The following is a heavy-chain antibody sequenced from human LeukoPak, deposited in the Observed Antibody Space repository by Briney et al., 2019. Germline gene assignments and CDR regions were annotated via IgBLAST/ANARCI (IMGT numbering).Heavy chain of an antibody. D-gene: IGHD1-26*01. CDR2: INWNGGST. J-gene: IGHJ4*02. V-gene: IGHV3-20*04. CDR1: EFTFSSYG. Sequence: SGGSLRLSCAASEFTFSSYGMHWVRQAPGKGLEWVSGINWNGGSTGYADSVKGRFTISRDNAKNSLYLQMNSLRAEDTALYYCARDEIVGATSPLDYWGQGTLVTVSS. CDR3: ARDEIVGATSPLDY.